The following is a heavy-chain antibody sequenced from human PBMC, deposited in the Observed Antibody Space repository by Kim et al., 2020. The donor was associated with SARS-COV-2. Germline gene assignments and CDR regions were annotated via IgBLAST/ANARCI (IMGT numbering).Heavy chain of an antibody. D-gene: IGHD6-13*01. CDR3: AKRSASGNQRGACDM. CDR1: GFSFSNYA. V-gene: IGHV3-64D*06. Sequence: GGSLRLSCSASGFSFSNYAMYWVRQAPGKGLESVSTITSAGNTYYADSVKGRFTSSRDNSKNTLFLQMSSLRTEDTAVYYCAKRSASGNQRGACDMWGQGTMVTISS. J-gene: IGHJ3*02. CDR2: ITSAGNT.